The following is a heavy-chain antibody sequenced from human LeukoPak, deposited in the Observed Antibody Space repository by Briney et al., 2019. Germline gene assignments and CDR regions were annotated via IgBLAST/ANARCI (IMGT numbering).Heavy chain of an antibody. D-gene: IGHD6-19*01. CDR3: ARGHSIAVAGAFDY. CDR1: GGSISSGGYY. Sequence: SETLSLTCTVSGGSISSGGYYWSWIRQHPGKGLGWIGYISYSGSTYYNPSLKSRVTISVDTSKNQFSLNLSSLTAADTAVYYCARGHSIAVAGAFDYWGQGTLVTVSS. V-gene: IGHV4-31*03. J-gene: IGHJ4*02. CDR2: ISYSGST.